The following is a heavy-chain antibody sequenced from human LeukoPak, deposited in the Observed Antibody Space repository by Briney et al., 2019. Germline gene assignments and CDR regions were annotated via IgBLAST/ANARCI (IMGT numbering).Heavy chain of an antibody. CDR1: GGSFSGYY. CDR3: AVGPQVFDY. CDR2: INHSGST. Sequence: SETLSLTCAVYGGSFSGYYWSWIPQPPGKGLEWIGEINHSGSTNYNPSLKSRVTISVDTSKNQFSLKLSSVTAADTAVYDCAVGPQVFDYWGQGTLVTVSS. V-gene: IGHV4-34*01. J-gene: IGHJ4*02.